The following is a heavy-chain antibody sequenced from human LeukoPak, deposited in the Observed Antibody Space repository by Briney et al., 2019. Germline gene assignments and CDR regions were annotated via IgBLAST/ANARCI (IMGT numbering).Heavy chain of an antibody. Sequence: SETLSLTCTVSGGSISSGDYYWSWIRQPPGKGLEWIGYIYYSGSTYYNPSLKSRVTISVDTSKNQFSLKLSSVTAADTAVYYCARHAGGYSSGWYVGYYYYYGMDVWGQGTTVTVSS. J-gene: IGHJ6*02. CDR2: IYYSGST. CDR3: ARHAGGYSSGWYVGYYYYYGMDV. CDR1: GGSISSGDYY. V-gene: IGHV4-30-4*01. D-gene: IGHD6-19*01.